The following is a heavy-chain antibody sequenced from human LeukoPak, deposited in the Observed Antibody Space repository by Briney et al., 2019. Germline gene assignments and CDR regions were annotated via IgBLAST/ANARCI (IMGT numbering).Heavy chain of an antibody. CDR3: ARGHRHYFDY. CDR1: GGTFSSYA. V-gene: IGHV1-69*13. CDR2: IIPIFGTA. J-gene: IGHJ4*02. Sequence: ASVKVSCKASGGTFSSYAISWVRQAPGQGLEWMGGIIPIFGTANYAQKFQGRVTITADESTSTAYMELSSLRSEDAAVYYCARGHRHYFDYWGQGTLVTVSS.